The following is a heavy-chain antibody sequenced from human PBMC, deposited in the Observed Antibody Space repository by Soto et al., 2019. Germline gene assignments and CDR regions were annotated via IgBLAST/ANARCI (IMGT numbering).Heavy chain of an antibody. Sequence: GXSVKLSCNASGYTFPSYDINWVRQATGQGPEWMGWMNPDSGNTGYAQKFQGRVTMTRSTSISTAYMELSSLRSDDTAVYYCARAPREWGFDYWGPGTLVTVSS. CDR3: ARAPREWGFDY. CDR1: GYTFPSYD. D-gene: IGHD3-3*01. V-gene: IGHV1-8*01. CDR2: MNPDSGNT. J-gene: IGHJ4*02.